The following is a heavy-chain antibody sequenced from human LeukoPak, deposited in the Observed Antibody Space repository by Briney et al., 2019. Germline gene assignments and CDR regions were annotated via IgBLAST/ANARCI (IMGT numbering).Heavy chain of an antibody. V-gene: IGHV3-7*01. Sequence: SGGSLRLSCAASGFTFSSYWMSWVRQAPGKGLEWVANIKQDGSEKYYVDSVKGRFTISRDNAKNSLYLQMNSLRAEDTAVYYCARPLVGLWSGSPYYFDYWGQGTLVTVSS. CDR2: IKQDGSEK. CDR3: ARPLVGLWSGSPYYFDY. D-gene: IGHD3-16*01. J-gene: IGHJ4*02. CDR1: GFTFSSYW.